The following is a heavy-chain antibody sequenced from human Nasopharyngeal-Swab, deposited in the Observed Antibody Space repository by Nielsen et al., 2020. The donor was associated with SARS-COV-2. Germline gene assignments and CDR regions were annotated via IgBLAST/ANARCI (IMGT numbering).Heavy chain of an antibody. CDR3: AKEVDYCSSTSCHEPYFDY. Sequence: GGSLRLSFAASGFTFNNYNFNWVRQAPGKGLEWVSAISGSGGSTYYADSVKGRFTISRDNSKNTLYLQMNSLRAEDTAVYYCAKEVDYCSSTSCHEPYFDYWGQGTLVTVSS. V-gene: IGHV3-23*01. CDR1: GFTFNNYN. CDR2: ISGSGGST. D-gene: IGHD2-2*01. J-gene: IGHJ4*02.